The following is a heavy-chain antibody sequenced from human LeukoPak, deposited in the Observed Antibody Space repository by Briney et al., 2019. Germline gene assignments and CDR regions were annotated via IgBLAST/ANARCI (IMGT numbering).Heavy chain of an antibody. D-gene: IGHD3-22*01. CDR1: GFTVSSNY. CDR3: ARIYDSSGYHSAFYDY. Sequence: PGGSLRLSCAASGFTVSSNYMSWVRQAPGKGLEWVSVIYSGGSTYYADSVKGRFTISRDNSKNTLYLQMNSLRAEDTAVYYCARIYDSSGYHSAFYDYWGQGTLVTVSS. V-gene: IGHV3-66*01. CDR2: IYSGGST. J-gene: IGHJ4*02.